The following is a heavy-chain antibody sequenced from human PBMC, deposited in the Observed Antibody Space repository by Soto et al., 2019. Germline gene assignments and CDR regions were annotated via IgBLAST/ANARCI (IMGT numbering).Heavy chain of an antibody. Sequence: GGSLRLSCAASGFTFSSYSMNWVRQAPGKGLEWVSSISSSSSYIYYADSVKGRFTISRDNAKNSLYLQMNSLRAEDTAVYYCARDLSGGDYDILTGYYPYYYYYYMDVWGKGTTVTVSS. V-gene: IGHV3-21*01. CDR2: ISSSSSYI. CDR3: ARDLSGGDYDILTGYYPYYYYYYMDV. J-gene: IGHJ6*03. CDR1: GFTFSSYS. D-gene: IGHD3-9*01.